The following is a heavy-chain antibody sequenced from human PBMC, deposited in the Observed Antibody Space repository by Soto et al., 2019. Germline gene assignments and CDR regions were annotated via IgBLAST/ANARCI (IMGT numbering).Heavy chain of an antibody. V-gene: IGHV2-5*02. CDR1: GFSLSTHGVG. Sequence: QITLKESGPTLVKPTQTLTLTCTFSGFSLSTHGVGVGWVCQPAGKALEWLALIYWDDDKRYRASLNSRLTITKDTSKNQVVLTMTNMDPVDTATYYCAHAMLYCTGGSCSTWLDSWGQGTLVTVSS. CDR2: IYWDDDK. D-gene: IGHD2-15*01. CDR3: AHAMLYCTGGSCSTWLDS. J-gene: IGHJ5*01.